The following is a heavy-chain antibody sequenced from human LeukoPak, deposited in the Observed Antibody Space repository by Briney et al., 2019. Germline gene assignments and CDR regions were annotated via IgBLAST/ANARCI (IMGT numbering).Heavy chain of an antibody. V-gene: IGHV4-30-4*01. D-gene: IGHD3-22*01. CDR2: IYYSGST. CDR3: ARDHRHYYDSSGYYYYFDY. CDR1: GGSISSGDYY. J-gene: IGHJ4*02. Sequence: SETLSLTCTVSGGSISSGDYYWGWIRQPPGKGLEWIGYIYYSGSTYYNPSLKSRVTISVDTSKNQFSLKLSSVTAADTAVYYCARDHRHYYDSSGYYYYFDYWGQGTLVTVSS.